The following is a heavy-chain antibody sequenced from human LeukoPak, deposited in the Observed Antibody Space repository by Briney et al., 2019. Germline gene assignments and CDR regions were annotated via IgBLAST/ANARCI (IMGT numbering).Heavy chain of an antibody. Sequence: SETLSLTCAVYGGSFSGYYWSWIRQPPGKGLEWIGEINHSGSTNYNPSLKSRVTISVDTSKNQFSLKLSSVTAADTAVYYCARGGEVVVAARFDYWAREPWSPSPQ. CDR1: GGSFSGYY. V-gene: IGHV4-34*01. D-gene: IGHD2-15*01. CDR3: ARGGEVVVAARFDY. J-gene: IGHJ4*02. CDR2: INHSGST.